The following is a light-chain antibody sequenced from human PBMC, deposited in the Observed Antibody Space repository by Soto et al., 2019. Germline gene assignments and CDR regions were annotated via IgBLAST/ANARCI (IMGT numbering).Light chain of an antibody. CDR3: QHYSTVWA. CDR2: DAS. J-gene: IGKJ1*01. V-gene: IGKV1-5*01. CDR1: QSISNH. Sequence: DIQMTQSPSSLSASVEDRVIITCRASQSISNHLNWYQRKPGKAPKLLIFDASSLESGVPSRFSGSGSGTEFTLTISSLQPDDFATYYCQHYSTVWAFGQGTKVDIK.